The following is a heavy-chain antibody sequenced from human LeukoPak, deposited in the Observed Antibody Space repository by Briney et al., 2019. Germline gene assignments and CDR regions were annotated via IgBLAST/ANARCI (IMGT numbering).Heavy chain of an antibody. D-gene: IGHD3-10*01. J-gene: IGHJ4*02. CDR3: ARRGYFDY. CDR1: GFTFSSYE. CDR2: ISNSGSNI. Sequence: GGSLRLSCAASGFTFSSYEMNWVRQAPGKGLECVSYISNSGSNIYYADSVKGRFTISRDNAKNSLYLQMNSLRAEDTAVYYCARRGYFDYWGQGTLVTVSS. V-gene: IGHV3-48*03.